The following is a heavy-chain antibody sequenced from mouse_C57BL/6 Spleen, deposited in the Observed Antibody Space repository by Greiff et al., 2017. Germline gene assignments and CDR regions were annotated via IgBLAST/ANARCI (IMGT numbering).Heavy chain of an antibody. D-gene: IGHD1-1*02. CDR1: GFTFNTYA. Sequence: EVKLMESGGGLVQPKGSLKLSCAASGFTFNTYAMHWVRQAPGKGLECVARIRSKSSNYATYYADSVKDRFTISRDDSQSMLYLQMNNLKTEDTAMYYCVKGGPTGAMDYWGQGTSVTVSS. V-gene: IGHV10-3*01. CDR2: IRSKSSNYAT. CDR3: VKGGPTGAMDY. J-gene: IGHJ4*01.